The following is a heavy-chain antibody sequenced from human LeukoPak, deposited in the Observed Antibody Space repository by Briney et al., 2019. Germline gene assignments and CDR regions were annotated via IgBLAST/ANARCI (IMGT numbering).Heavy chain of an antibody. D-gene: IGHD7-27*01. Sequence: GESLKISCKGSGYTFSSYWIAWVRQMPGEGLEWMGIIYPGDSDTRYSPSFQGQVTISVDQSIGTAYLQWSGLKASDTAMYYCTRTGNFDYWGQGTLVTVSS. CDR2: IYPGDSDT. J-gene: IGHJ4*02. CDR1: GYTFSSYW. CDR3: TRTGNFDY. V-gene: IGHV5-51*01.